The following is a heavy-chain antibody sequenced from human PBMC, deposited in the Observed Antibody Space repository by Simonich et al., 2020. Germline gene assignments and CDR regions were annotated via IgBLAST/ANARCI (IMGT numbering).Heavy chain of an antibody. CDR1: GGSISSYY. Sequence: QVQLQESGPGLVKPSETLSLTCTVSGGSISSYYWSWIRQPPGKGQEWIGYIYYSGRTNYNPSLKSRVTISVDTSKNQFSLKLSSVTAADTAVYYCARGGLADRRIVYYYYMDVWGKGTTVTVSS. CDR3: ARGGLADRRIVYYYYMDV. J-gene: IGHJ6*03. CDR2: IYYSGRT. V-gene: IGHV4-59*08. D-gene: IGHD2-15*01.